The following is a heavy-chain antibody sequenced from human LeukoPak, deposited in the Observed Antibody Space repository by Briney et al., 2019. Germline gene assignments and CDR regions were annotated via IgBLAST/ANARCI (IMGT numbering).Heavy chain of an antibody. CDR2: IYHSGST. Sequence: SETLSLTCAVSGYSISSGYYWGWIRQPPGKGLEWIGSIYHSGSTYYNPSLKSRVTISVDTSKNQFSLKLSSVTSADTAVYYCARRAQRYFDWLPRYYFDYWGQGTLVTVSS. D-gene: IGHD3-9*01. CDR1: GYSISSGYY. V-gene: IGHV4-38-2*01. J-gene: IGHJ4*02. CDR3: ARRAQRYFDWLPRYYFDY.